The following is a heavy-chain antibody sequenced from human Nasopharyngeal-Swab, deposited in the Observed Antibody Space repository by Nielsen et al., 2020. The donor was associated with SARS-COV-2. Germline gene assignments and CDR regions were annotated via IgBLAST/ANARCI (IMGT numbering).Heavy chain of an antibody. CDR1: GGSISSYY. CDR2: IYYSGST. V-gene: IGHV4-59*13. Sequence: GSLRLSCTVSGGSISSYYWSWIRQPPGKGLKWIGYIYYSGSTNYNPSLKSRVTISVDTSKNQFSLKLTSVTAADTAVYYCARGFDYWGQGTLVTVSS. CDR3: ARGFDY. J-gene: IGHJ4*02.